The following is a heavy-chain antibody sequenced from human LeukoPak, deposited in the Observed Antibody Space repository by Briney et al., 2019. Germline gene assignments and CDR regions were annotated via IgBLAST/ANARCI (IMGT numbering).Heavy chain of an antibody. D-gene: IGHD1-26*01. J-gene: IGHJ4*02. CDR2: ISASGVMT. V-gene: IGHV3-23*01. CDR3: AKDRSIGTYYTFDH. Sequence: QPGGSLRLSCAASGFTFTNYAMTWVRQAPGKGLEWVSSISASGVMTYYADSVKGRFTVSRDTSKNSLYLQMSSLTAADTAVYYCAKDRSIGTYYTFDHWGQGTLVTVSS. CDR1: GFTFTNYA.